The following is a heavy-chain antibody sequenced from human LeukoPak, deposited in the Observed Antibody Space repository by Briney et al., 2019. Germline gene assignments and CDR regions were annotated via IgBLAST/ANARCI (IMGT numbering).Heavy chain of an antibody. V-gene: IGHV3-7*01. J-gene: IGHJ3*02. CDR3: ARDFRSYYGPGICAFDI. CDR1: GFTFSSYG. CDR2: IRQDGSEK. D-gene: IGHD3-10*01. Sequence: PGGSLRLSCAASGFTFSSYGMHWVRQAPGKGLEWVANIRQDGSEKYYVDSVKGRFTISRDNAKTSLCLQMNSLRAEDTAVYYCARDFRSYYGPGICAFDIWGQGTMVTVSS.